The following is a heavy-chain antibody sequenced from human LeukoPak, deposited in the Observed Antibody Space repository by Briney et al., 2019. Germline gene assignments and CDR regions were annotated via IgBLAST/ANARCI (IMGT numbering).Heavy chain of an antibody. D-gene: IGHD2-21*02. CDR2: ISSSTSTI. CDR3: VRDQDCGGDCYSGYFDY. Sequence: GGSLRLSCAASGFTFSSYGMDWVRQVPGKGLEWVSYISSSTSTIYYADSLKGRFTISRDNAKNSLYLQMNSLRDDDTAVYYCVRDQDCGGDCYSGYFDYWGQGTLVTVSS. V-gene: IGHV3-48*02. CDR1: GFTFSSYG. J-gene: IGHJ4*02.